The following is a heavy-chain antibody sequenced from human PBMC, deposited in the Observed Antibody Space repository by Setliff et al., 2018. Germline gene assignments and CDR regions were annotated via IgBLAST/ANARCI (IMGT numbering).Heavy chain of an antibody. V-gene: IGHV4-38-2*01. J-gene: IGHJ4*02. CDR2: FRPSGRT. CDR1: GSAISSGHY. D-gene: IGHD6-6*01. Sequence: PSETLSLTCAVSGSAISSGHYWGWIRQPPGKGGLEWIGGFRPSGRTYYNPSLKSRVTISLDTSKNQFSLMVTSVTAADTAVYYCARGRNVASRLLDSWGQGTLVTVSS. CDR3: ARGRNVASRLLDS.